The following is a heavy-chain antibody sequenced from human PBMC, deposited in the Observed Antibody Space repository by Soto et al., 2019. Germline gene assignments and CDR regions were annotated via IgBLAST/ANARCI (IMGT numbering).Heavy chain of an antibody. CDR3: ASLYSGYGFGY. D-gene: IGHD5-12*01. CDR1: GGSISSGGYS. J-gene: IGHJ4*02. V-gene: IGHV4-30-2*01. Sequence: QLQLQESGSGLVKPSQTLSLTCAVSGGSISSGGYSWSWIRQPPGKGLEWIGYIYHSGSTYYNPSLKSRVTISVDRAKNQFSLKLSSVTAADTAVYYCASLYSGYGFGYWGQGTLVTVSS. CDR2: IYHSGST.